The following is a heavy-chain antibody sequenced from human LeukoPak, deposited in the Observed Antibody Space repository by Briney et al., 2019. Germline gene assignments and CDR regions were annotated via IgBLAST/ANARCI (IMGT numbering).Heavy chain of an antibody. V-gene: IGHV1-46*01. J-gene: IGHJ3*02. D-gene: IGHD2-2*01. CDR3: ARVAEHCSSTSCPDDFDI. CDR2: INPSGGST. Sequence: ASVKVSCKASGYTFTSYYMHWVRQAPGQGLEWMGIINPSGGSTSYAQKFQGRVTMTRDTSTSTVYMELSSLRSEDTAVYYCARVAEHCSSTSCPDDFDIWGQGTMVTVSS. CDR1: GYTFTSYY.